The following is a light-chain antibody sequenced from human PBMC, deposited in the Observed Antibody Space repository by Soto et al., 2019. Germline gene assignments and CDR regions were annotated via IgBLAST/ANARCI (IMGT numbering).Light chain of an antibody. CDR2: KAS. V-gene: IGKV1-5*03. Sequence: DIQMTQSPSTLSASIGDRVTITCRASQSIATYLAWYQQKPGKAPKLLIYKASSLGGGVPSRFSGSGSGTDFTLTISSLQPDDSATYYCQHYSTYTWTFGLGTRVE. CDR3: QHYSTYTWT. J-gene: IGKJ1*01. CDR1: QSIATY.